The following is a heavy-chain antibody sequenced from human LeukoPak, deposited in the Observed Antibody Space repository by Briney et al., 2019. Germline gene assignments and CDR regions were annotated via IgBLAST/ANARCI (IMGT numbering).Heavy chain of an antibody. V-gene: IGHV3-21*01. CDR2: ISSSSSYI. J-gene: IGHJ3*02. Sequence: GGSLRLSCATSGFTFSTYFMNWVRQAPGKGLEWVSSISSSSSYIYYADSVKGRFTISRDNAKNSLYLQMNSLRAEDTAVYYCARDSRAVGDAFDIWGQGTMVTASS. CDR1: GFTFSTYF. D-gene: IGHD3-16*01. CDR3: ARDSRAVGDAFDI.